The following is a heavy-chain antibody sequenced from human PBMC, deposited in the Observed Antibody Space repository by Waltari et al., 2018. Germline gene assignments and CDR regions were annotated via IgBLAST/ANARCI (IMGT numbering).Heavy chain of an antibody. CDR2: IIPILGIA. CDR3: ARDHNAGITGTTDAFDI. D-gene: IGHD1-7*01. Sequence: QVQLVQSGAEVKKPGSSVKVSCKASGGTFSSYTISWVRQAPGQGLEWMGRIIPILGIANYAQKFQGRVTITADKSTSTAYMELSSLRSEDKAVYYCARDHNAGITGTTDAFDIWGQGTMVTVSS. CDR1: GGTFSSYT. V-gene: IGHV1-69*08. J-gene: IGHJ3*02.